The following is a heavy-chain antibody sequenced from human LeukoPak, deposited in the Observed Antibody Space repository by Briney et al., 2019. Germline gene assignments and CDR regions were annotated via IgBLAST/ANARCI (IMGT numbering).Heavy chain of an antibody. Sequence: GGSLRLSCAASGFSFSSHAMHWVRQAPGKGLEWVAVVSHDSRTQFYTDSLRGRFTISRDNSKNTLYVQMSGLRTDDTAVYYCARAIVGTENFDHWGQGTLVTVSS. J-gene: IGHJ4*02. CDR3: ARAIVGTENFDH. V-gene: IGHV3-30*10. D-gene: IGHD5-12*01. CDR2: VSHDSRTQ. CDR1: GFSFSSHA.